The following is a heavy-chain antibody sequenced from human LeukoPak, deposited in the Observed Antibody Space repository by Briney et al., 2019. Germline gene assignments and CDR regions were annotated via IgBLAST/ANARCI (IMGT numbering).Heavy chain of an antibody. CDR3: AKDNAPTVTTGNAFDI. CDR2: ISGSGGST. J-gene: IGHJ3*02. D-gene: IGHD4-17*01. CDR1: GFTFSSYA. V-gene: IGHV3-23*01. Sequence: TGGSLRLSCAASGFTFSSYAMSWVRQAPGKGLEWVSAISGSGGSTYYADSVKGRFTISRDNSKNTLYLQTNSLRAEDTAVYYCAKDNAPTVTTGNAFDIWGQGTMVTVSS.